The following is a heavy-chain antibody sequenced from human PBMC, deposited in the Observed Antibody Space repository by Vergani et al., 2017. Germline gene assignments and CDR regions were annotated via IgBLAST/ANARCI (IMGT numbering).Heavy chain of an antibody. D-gene: IGHD4-17*01. CDR2: INPNSGGT. J-gene: IGHJ4*02. CDR1: GGTFSSYA. Sequence: QVQLVQSGAEVKKPGASVKVSCKASGGTFSSYAISWVRQAPGQGLEWMGWINPNSGGTNYAQKFQGRVTMTRDTSISTAYMELSRLRSDDTAVYYCARERLAGDVDYWGQGTLVTVSS. V-gene: IGHV1-2*02. CDR3: ARERLAGDVDY.